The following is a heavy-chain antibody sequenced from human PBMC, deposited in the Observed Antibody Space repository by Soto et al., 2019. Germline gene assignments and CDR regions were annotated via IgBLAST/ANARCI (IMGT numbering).Heavy chain of an antibody. Sequence: SETLSLTCTVSGGSIRSYYWSWIRQPPGKGLEWIRYIYYSGRTNYNPSIKSRETKSVDTSKNQFSLKLSSVTAADTAVYYCARVWGGAFDIWGQGTMVT. J-gene: IGHJ3*02. CDR1: GGSIRSYY. CDR3: ARVWGGAFDI. D-gene: IGHD3-10*01. CDR2: IYYSGRT. V-gene: IGHV4-59*01.